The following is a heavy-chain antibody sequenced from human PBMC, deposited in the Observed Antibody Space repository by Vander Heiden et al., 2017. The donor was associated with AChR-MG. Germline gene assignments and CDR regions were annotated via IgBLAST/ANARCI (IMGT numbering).Heavy chain of an antibody. CDR3: AKDRVGAALMGALVS. D-gene: IGHD2-15*01. V-gene: IGHV3-23*01. J-gene: IGHJ2*01. Sequence: EVPLLESGAGLSQPVGSLSLSCAASGLTCRGGAMTGVRQARGKGLEWVGVMRIGGGSKNDADSVKGQLTIPRDKSKNTLKLQMTSLRVDDTAVYYCAKDRVGAALMGALVSWGRGTLVTVSS. CDR1: GLTCRGGA. CDR2: MRIGGGSK.